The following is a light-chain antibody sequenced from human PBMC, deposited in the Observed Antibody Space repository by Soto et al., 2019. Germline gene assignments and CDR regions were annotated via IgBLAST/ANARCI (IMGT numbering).Light chain of an antibody. CDR1: QDISNY. V-gene: IGKV1-6*01. J-gene: IGKJ1*01. CDR2: AAS. Sequence: IQMAQSPSSLSASVGERVTITCQASQDISNYLNWYQQKPGKAPKLLIYAASSLQSGIPSRFSGSASGTDFTLTISSLQPEDFATYYCLQDYNYPPTFGQGTKVDIK. CDR3: LQDYNYPPT.